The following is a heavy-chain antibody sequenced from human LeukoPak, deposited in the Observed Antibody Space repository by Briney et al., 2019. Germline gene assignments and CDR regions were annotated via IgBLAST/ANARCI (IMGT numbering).Heavy chain of an antibody. CDR2: ILYDGSNQ. Sequence: QPGRSLRLSCAASGFSFSTYAMHWVRQAPGRGLEGVAVILYDGSNQFYADSVKGRFAIYRDNSKDTLYMQLNSLRAEDKDIYYCARVIKPNGDYFYYGINVWGREATVTVSS. V-gene: IGHV3-30*09. J-gene: IGHJ6*02. CDR1: GFSFSTYA. CDR3: ARVIKPNGDYFYYGINV. D-gene: IGHD1-1*01.